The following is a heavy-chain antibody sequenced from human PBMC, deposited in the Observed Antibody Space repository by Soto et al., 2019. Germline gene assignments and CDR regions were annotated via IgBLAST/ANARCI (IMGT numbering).Heavy chain of an antibody. Sequence: SETLSLTCAVSGYSISSGYYWAWIRQPPGKGLEWIGSIYHTGSTYYNPSLKSRVTMSVDTSKNRFSLKLSSVTAADTAMYFCASCSGSYYESDYLRQGILVTV. CDR2: IYHTGST. V-gene: IGHV4-38-2*01. CDR1: GYSISSGYY. J-gene: IGHJ4*02. D-gene: IGHD1-26*01. CDR3: ASCSGSYYESDY.